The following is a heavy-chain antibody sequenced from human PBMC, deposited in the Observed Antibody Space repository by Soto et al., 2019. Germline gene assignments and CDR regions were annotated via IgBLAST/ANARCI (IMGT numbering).Heavy chain of an antibody. J-gene: IGHJ4*02. CDR1: GGSISSSSYY. Sequence: PSETLSLTCTVSGGSISSSSYYWGWIRQPPGKGLEWIGHIFHTGSTYSNPSLKSRVTMSVDTSKNQFSLSLSSVTATDTAVYYCARRRIVVAIDFDFWRQGTLVTVSS. V-gene: IGHV4-39*01. CDR2: IFHTGST. CDR3: ARRRIVVAIDFDF. D-gene: IGHD1-26*01.